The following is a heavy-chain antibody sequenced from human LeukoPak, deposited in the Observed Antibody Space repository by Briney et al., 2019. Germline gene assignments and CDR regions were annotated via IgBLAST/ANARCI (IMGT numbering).Heavy chain of an antibody. V-gene: IGHV3-33*01. J-gene: IGHJ3*02. D-gene: IGHD3-3*01. CDR3: AIDLLEWLSLEDAFDI. CDR2: IWYDGSNK. Sequence: PGRSLRLSCAASGFTFSSYGMHWVRQAPGKGLEWVAVIWYDGSNKYYADSVKGRFTISRDNSKNTLYLQMNSLRAEDTAVYYCAIDLLEWLSLEDAFDIWGQGTMVTVSS. CDR1: GFTFSSYG.